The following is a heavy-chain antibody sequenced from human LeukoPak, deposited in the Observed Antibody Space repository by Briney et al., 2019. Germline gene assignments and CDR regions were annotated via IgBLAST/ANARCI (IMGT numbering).Heavy chain of an antibody. V-gene: IGHV3-48*03. D-gene: IGHD5-24*01. CDR1: GFTFSSYE. J-gene: IGHJ4*02. Sequence: GGSLRLSSAVSGFTFSSYEMNWVRQAPGKGLEWVSYISSSGSTIYYADSVKGRFTISRDNSKNMLYLQMNSLRAEDTAVYYCARDSKRDGYNYAYWGQGTLVTVSS. CDR3: ARDSKRDGYNYAY. CDR2: ISSSGSTI.